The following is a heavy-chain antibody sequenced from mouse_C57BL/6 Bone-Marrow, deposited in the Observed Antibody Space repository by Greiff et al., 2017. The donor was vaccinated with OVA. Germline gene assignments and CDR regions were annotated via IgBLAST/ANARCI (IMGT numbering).Heavy chain of an antibody. CDR1: GFSFNTYA. V-gene: IGHV10-1*01. Sequence: EVQLVESGGGLVQPKGSLKLSCAASGFSFNTYAMNWVRQAPGKGLEWVARIRSKSNNYATYYADSVKDRFTISRDDSESMLYLQMNNLKTEDTAMYYCVRHPNYYGSSYVGYFDVWGTGTTVTVSS. CDR3: VRHPNYYGSSYVGYFDV. D-gene: IGHD1-1*01. J-gene: IGHJ1*03. CDR2: IRSKSNNYAT.